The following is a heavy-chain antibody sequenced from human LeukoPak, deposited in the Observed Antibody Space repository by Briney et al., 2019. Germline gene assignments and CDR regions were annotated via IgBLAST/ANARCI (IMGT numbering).Heavy chain of an antibody. CDR3: AKWYYGYYFDY. J-gene: IGHJ4*02. D-gene: IGHD3-10*01. V-gene: IGHV3-23*01. CDR2: ISGSGGNT. Sequence: PGGSLRLSCAASGSTFSNYAMSWVRQGPGKGLEWVSAISGSGGNTYYADSVKGRFTISRDNSKNTLYLQLNSLRAEDTAVYYCAKWYYGYYFDYWGRGTLVTVSS. CDR1: GSTFSNYA.